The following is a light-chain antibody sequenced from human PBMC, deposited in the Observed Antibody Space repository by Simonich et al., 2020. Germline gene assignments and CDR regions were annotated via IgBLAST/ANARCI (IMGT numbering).Light chain of an antibody. CDR1: SSDVGSYNL. V-gene: IGLV2-23*01. CDR2: EGS. J-gene: IGLJ2*01. Sequence: QSALTQPASVSGSPGQSITIPCTGTSSDVGSYNLVSWYQQHPGKAPKLKIYEGSKRPSGVSKRFSGSKSGNTASLTSSGLQAEDEADYYCCSYAGSSTYVVFGGGTKLTVL. CDR3: CSYAGSSTYVV.